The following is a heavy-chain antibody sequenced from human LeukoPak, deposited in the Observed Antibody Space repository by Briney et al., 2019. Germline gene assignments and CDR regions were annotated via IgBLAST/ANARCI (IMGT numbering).Heavy chain of an antibody. CDR2: MSSGSRYI. D-gene: IGHD2-15*01. V-gene: IGHV3-21*06. CDR3: ARDRPTGASRVFVVQ. Sequence: SGGSLRLSCTASGFIFSTYAMTWVRQAPGKGLEWISSMSSGSRYIYYADSVRGRFTISRDNTKNSLYLLMNNLRAEDTAIYYCARDRPTGASRVFVVQWGQGTPVTVSS. J-gene: IGHJ4*02. CDR1: GFIFSTYA.